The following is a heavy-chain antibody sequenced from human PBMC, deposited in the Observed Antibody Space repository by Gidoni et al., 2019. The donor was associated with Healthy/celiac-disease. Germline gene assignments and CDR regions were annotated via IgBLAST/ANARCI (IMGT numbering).Heavy chain of an antibody. D-gene: IGHD2-2*02. Sequence: EVQLVESGGGLVQPGRSLRLSCAASGFPFAAYAMPWVRQAPGKGLEWVSGISWNSGSIGYADSVKGRFTISRDNAKNSLYLQMNSLRAEDTALYYCAKDRGYCSSTSCYTFAFDIWGQGTMVTVSS. CDR3: AKDRGYCSSTSCYTFAFDI. CDR1: GFPFAAYA. J-gene: IGHJ3*02. CDR2: ISWNSGSI. V-gene: IGHV3-9*01.